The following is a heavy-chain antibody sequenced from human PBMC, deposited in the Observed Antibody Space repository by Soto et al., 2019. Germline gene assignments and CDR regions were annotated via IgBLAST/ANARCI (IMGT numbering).Heavy chain of an antibody. CDR1: GYSITAGGYY. Sequence: SETLSLTCFVSGYSITAGGYYWSWIRHHPGKGQEWIGSFYSSGSIIYNPSLRSRVSISGDTSSNQFSMSLTSVTAADTARYYCARMYSSGSGWFHPWGQGTMVTVYS. D-gene: IGHD6-19*01. J-gene: IGHJ5*02. CDR3: ARMYSSGSGWFHP. CDR2: FYSSGSI. V-gene: IGHV4-31*03.